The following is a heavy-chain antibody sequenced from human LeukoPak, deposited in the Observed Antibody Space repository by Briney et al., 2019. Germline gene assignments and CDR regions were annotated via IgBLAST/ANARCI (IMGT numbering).Heavy chain of an antibody. CDR1: GGSISSYY. CDR3: ARDSPLDYGVPGEASSDY. D-gene: IGHD4-17*01. J-gene: IGHJ4*02. CDR2: IYYSGYT. Sequence: SETLSLTCTVSGGSISSYYWSWIRQPPGKGLEWIGCIYYSGYTNYKSSLKSRVTISVDTSKNQFSLKLSSVTAADTAVYYCARDSPLDYGVPGEASSDYWGQGTLVTVSS. V-gene: IGHV4-59*01.